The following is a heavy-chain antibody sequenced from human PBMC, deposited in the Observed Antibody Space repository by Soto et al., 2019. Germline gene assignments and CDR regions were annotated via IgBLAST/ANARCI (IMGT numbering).Heavy chain of an antibody. Sequence: GGSLRLSCAASGLTFSSYWMHWVRQTPGKGLVWVSRIDIAGSTTTYADSVKGRSTISRDNAKSTLYLQMNSLRAEDTAVYYCARDQTVAGPTTFDYCGQGALVTVSS. CDR3: ARDQTVAGPTTFDY. D-gene: IGHD6-19*01. CDR1: GLTFSSYW. CDR2: IDIAGSTT. J-gene: IGHJ4*02. V-gene: IGHV3-74*01.